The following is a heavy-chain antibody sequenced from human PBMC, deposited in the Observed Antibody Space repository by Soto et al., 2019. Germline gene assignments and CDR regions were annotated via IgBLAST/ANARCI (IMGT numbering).Heavy chain of an antibody. CDR2: FYTSGSTNT. CDR3: VRESGGGGYCRCGSCHGMDV. J-gene: IGHJ6*02. Sequence: QVQLQESGPGLVKPSETLTLTCTVAGGSISSYHWSWIRQTAGRRLEWIGRFYTSGSTNTYYNPSLKSRVTMLVDTSKNQFSLEMTSVTAADTAFYYCVRESGGGGYCRCGSCHGMDVWGQGTTVTVSS. CDR1: GGSISSYH. D-gene: IGHD2-15*01. V-gene: IGHV4-4*07.